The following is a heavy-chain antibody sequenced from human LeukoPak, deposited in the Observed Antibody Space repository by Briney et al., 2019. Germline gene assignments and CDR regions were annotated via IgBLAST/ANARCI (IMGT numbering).Heavy chain of an antibody. CDR1: GDSISSGDYY. CDR3: ARHEYSRSIDY. Sequence: SQTLSLTCTVSGDSISSGDYYWSWIRQPPGKGLEWIGYIYNSGSTYYNPSLKSRVTISADTSKNQFSLKLSSVTAADTAVYYCARHEYSRSIDYWGQGTLVTVSS. J-gene: IGHJ4*02. D-gene: IGHD6-6*01. V-gene: IGHV4-30-4*08. CDR2: IYNSGST.